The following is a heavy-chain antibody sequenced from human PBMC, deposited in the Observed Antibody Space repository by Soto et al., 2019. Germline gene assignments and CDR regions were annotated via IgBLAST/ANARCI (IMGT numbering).Heavy chain of an antibody. CDR1: EFTFSDYI. D-gene: IGHD1-26*01. J-gene: IGHJ3*02. Sequence: GGSLRLSCAASEFTFSDYIMNWVRQAPGKGLEWVSYISSTSSTIYYADSVKGRFTISRDNAKNSPYLQMNSLRAEDTAVYYCAREWEPDAFDIWGQGTMVTVSS. CDR2: ISSTSSTI. V-gene: IGHV3-48*01. CDR3: AREWEPDAFDI.